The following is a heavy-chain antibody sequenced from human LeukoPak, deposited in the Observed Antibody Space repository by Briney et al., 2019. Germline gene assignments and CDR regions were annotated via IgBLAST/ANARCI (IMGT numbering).Heavy chain of an antibody. CDR1: GYSISSGYY. CDR3: ARGGAATGNFDY. J-gene: IGHJ4*02. D-gene: IGHD2-15*01. CDR2: IYHSGST. Sequence: SETLSPTCAVSGYSISSGYYWVWIRQPPRKGVGWIGSIYHSGSTYYNPSLKSRVTISVDTSKNQFSLKLSSVTAADTAVYYCARGGAATGNFDYWGQGTLVTVSS. V-gene: IGHV4-38-2*01.